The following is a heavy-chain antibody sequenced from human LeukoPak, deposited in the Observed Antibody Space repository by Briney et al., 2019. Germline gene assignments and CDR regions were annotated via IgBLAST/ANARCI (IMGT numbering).Heavy chain of an antibody. J-gene: IGHJ4*02. CDR3: ARDYKYAFDN. Sequence: GGPLRLSCAASGFTFSDYSMNWVRQAPGKGLEWISYIGIDSGNTNYADSVKGRFTISGDKAKNSLYLQMNSLRVEDTAVYYCARDYKYAFDNWGQGTLVTVSS. CDR1: GFTFSDYS. CDR2: IGIDSGNT. V-gene: IGHV3-48*01. D-gene: IGHD5-24*01.